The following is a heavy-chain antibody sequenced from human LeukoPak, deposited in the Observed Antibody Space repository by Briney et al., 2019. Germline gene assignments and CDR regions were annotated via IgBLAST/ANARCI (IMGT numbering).Heavy chain of an antibody. V-gene: IGHV1-2*02. CDR3: ARPWGAYCGGDCYSAAFDI. CDR2: INPNSGGT. D-gene: IGHD2-21*02. CDR1: GYTFTGYY. J-gene: IGHJ3*02. Sequence: ASVKVSCKASGYTFTGYYMHWVRQAPGQGLEWMGWINPNSGGTNYAQKFQGRVTMTRGMSTSTVYMELSSLRSEDTAVYYCARPWGAYCGGDCYSAAFDIWGQGTMVTVSS.